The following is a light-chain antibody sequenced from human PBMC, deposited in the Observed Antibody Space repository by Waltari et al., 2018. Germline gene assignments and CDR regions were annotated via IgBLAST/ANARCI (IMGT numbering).Light chain of an antibody. CDR3: QQANTFPWT. V-gene: IGKV1-12*01. CDR2: VAS. CDR1: QDVRTW. Sequence: DIKMTQSQSSVSASVGDRGVLTCRASQDVRTWLAWYQQKPGKAPKLLIYVASSLQSGVPSRFSGSGSGTHFTLTINSLQPEDFATYYCQQANTFPWTFGQGTKVELK. J-gene: IGKJ1*01.